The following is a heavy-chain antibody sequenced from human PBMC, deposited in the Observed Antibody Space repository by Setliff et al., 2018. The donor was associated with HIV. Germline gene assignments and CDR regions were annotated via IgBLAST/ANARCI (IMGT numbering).Heavy chain of an antibody. CDR3: VRGYRSAWNSWFDA. CDR2: INAGNGNT. Sequence: GASVKVSCKASGYTFTSYAMHWVRQAPGQRLEWMGWINAGNGNTGYAQKFQGRVTMTRDTSTSTVYMDLSSLRADDTAVYYCVRGYRSAWNSWFDAWGQGTRVTVSS. J-gene: IGHJ5*02. CDR1: GYTFTSYA. D-gene: IGHD6-19*01. V-gene: IGHV1-3*01.